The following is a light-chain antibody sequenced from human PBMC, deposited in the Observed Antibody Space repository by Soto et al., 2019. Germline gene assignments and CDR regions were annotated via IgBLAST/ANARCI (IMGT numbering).Light chain of an antibody. CDR2: EVS. CDR1: SSDVGGYNF. V-gene: IGLV2-14*03. J-gene: IGLJ1*01. CDR3: SSYTTSTTIV. Sequence: QSALTQPASVFGSPGQSITFSCTGTSSDVGGYNFVSWYQQHPGKAPTLMIYEVSSRPSGVSNRFSGSKSGNTASLTISGLQPEDEADYYCSSYTTSTTIVFGTGTKLTVL.